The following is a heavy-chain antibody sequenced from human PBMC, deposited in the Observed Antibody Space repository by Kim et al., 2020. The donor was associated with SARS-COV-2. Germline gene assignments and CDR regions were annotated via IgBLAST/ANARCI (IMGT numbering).Heavy chain of an antibody. CDR1: GFTFSSYS. CDR3: ARDLPPQTDSSGHMFYFD. V-gene: IGHV3-48*02. J-gene: IGHJ4*01. CDR2: ISSSSTI. Sequence: GGSLRLSCAASGFTFSSYSMNWVRQAPGKGLEWVSYISSSSTIYYADSVKGRFTISRDNAKNSLYLQMNSLRDEDTAVYYCARDLPPQTDSSGHMFYFD. D-gene: IGHD3-22*01.